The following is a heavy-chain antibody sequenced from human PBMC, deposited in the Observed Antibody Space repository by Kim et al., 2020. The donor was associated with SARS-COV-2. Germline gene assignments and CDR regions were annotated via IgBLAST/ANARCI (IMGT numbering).Heavy chain of an antibody. J-gene: IGHJ3*01. D-gene: IGHD4-17*01. CDR3: ATYSVNYGGLDL. Sequence: GGSLRLSCAASGFTVSSTYMSWVRQAPGKGLEWVSVFFSDGTIVYADSVKGRFTISRHNSKNTLYLQMNSLRAEDTAVYYCATYSVNYGGLDLWGQGTMVTVSS. CDR1: GFTVSSTY. CDR2: FFSDGTI. V-gene: IGHV3-53*04.